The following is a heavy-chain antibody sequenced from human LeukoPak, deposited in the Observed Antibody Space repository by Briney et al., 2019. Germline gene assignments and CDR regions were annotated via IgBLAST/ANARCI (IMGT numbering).Heavy chain of an antibody. D-gene: IGHD4-23*01. V-gene: IGHV3-30*01. Sequence: GRSLRLSCAASGFTFSSYAMHWVRQAPGKGLEWVAVISYDGSNKYYADSVKRRFTISRDNSKNTLYLQMNSLRVEDTALYYCTDTVAGWGQGTLVTVSS. CDR3: TDTVAG. J-gene: IGHJ4*02. CDR1: GFTFSSYA. CDR2: ISYDGSNK.